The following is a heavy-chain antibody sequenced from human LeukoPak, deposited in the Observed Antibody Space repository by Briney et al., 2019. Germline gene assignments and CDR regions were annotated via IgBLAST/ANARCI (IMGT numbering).Heavy chain of an antibody. V-gene: IGHV3-23*01. CDR3: AKQGGGDSDGDAFDI. J-gene: IGHJ3*02. Sequence: GGSLRLSCAASGFTFSSYAMSWVRQAPGKGLEWVSAISGSGGSTYYADSVKGRFTISRDNSKNTLYLQMNNLRAEDTAVYYCAKQGGGDSDGDAFDIWGQGTMVTVSS. CDR1: GFTFSSYA. CDR2: ISGSGGST. D-gene: IGHD2-21*02.